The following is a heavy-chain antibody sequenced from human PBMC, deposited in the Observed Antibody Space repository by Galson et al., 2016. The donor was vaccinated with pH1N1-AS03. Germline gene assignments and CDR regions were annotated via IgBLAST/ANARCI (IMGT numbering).Heavy chain of an antibody. CDR3: ARFPTHRHWSFDV. D-gene: IGHD4-17*01. Sequence: SLRLSCAASGFRFGDFAVNWVRQVPGKGLEWVAYASSSSSRIEYAESVKGRFTISRDNAKKSLFLQMNSLRVDDTAIYYCARFPTHRHWSFDVWGRGTLVTVSS. V-gene: IGHV3-48*01. CDR1: GFRFGDFA. CDR2: ASSSSSRI. J-gene: IGHJ2*01.